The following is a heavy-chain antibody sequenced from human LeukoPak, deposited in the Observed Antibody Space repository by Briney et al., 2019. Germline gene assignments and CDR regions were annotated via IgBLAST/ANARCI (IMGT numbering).Heavy chain of an antibody. V-gene: IGHV3-43*02. J-gene: IGHJ4*02. Sequence: GGSLRLSXAASGFTFDDYAMHWVRQAPGKGLEWVSLISGDGGSTYYADSVKGRFTISRDNSKNSLYLQMNSLRTEDTALYYCAKEGGYSDGYVVYFDYWGQGTLVTVSS. D-gene: IGHD5-18*01. CDR2: ISGDGGST. CDR1: GFTFDDYA. CDR3: AKEGGYSDGYVVYFDY.